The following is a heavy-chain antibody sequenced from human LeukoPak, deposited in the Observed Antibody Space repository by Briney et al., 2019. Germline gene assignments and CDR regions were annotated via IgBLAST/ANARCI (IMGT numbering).Heavy chain of an antibody. J-gene: IGHJ4*02. CDR3: AGASGIAHSFDY. CDR2: IYHSGST. CDR1: GYSISSGYY. D-gene: IGHD1-26*01. Sequence: PSETLSLNCAVSGYSISSGYYWGWIRQPPGKGLEWIGSIYHSGSTYYNPSLKSRVTISEDTSKNQFSLNLSSVTAADTAVYYCAGASGIAHSFDYWGQGTLVTVCS. V-gene: IGHV4-38-2*01.